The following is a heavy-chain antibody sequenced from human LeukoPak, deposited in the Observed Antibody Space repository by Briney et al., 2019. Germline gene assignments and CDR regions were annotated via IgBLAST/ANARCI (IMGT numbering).Heavy chain of an antibody. V-gene: IGHV3-30*02. J-gene: IGHJ4*02. D-gene: IGHD3-9*01. CDR2: IRYDGSNK. CDR1: GFTFSSYG. Sequence: GGSLRLSCAASGFTFSSYGMHWVRQAPGKGLEWVAFIRYDGSNKYYADSVRGRFTISRDNSKNTLFLQMNSLRPEDTAVYYCARGPDYDILADYFDYWGQGTLVTVSS. CDR3: ARGPDYDILADYFDY.